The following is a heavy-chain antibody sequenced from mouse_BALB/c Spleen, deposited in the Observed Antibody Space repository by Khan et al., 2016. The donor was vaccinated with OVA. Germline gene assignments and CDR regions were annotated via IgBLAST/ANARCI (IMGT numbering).Heavy chain of an antibody. CDR3: ASYRYDYFDY. D-gene: IGHD2-14*01. J-gene: IGHJ2*01. CDR2: IYPGDGDT. V-gene: IGHV1-87*01. CDR1: GYTFTSYW. Sequence: QVQLKQSGAELARPGASVKLSCKSSGYTFTSYWMQWVKQRPGQGLEWIGSIYPGDGDTRYSQKFKGKATLTADKSSSKAYMQLSSLASEDSAVSFCASYRYDYFDYWGQSTTLTVSS.